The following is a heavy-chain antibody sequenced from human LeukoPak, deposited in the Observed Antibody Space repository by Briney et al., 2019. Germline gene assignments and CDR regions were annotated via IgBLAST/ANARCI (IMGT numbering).Heavy chain of an antibody. J-gene: IGHJ4*02. CDR3: ARVPYSGTYYVDS. D-gene: IGHD1-26*01. CDR2: VYHSGST. CDR1: GYSISSGYY. V-gene: IGHV4-38-2*02. Sequence: KPSETLSLTCTVSGYSISSGYYWGWIRQPPGKGLEWIGSVYHSGSTYYNPSLSSRVTISVDTSKNQFSLKLSSVTAADTAVYYCARVPYSGTYYVDSWAREPWSPSPQ.